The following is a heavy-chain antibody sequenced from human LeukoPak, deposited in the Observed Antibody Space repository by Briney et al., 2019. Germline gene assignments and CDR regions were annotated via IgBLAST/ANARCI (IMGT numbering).Heavy chain of an antibody. D-gene: IGHD2-21*02. V-gene: IGHV4-59*12. CDR1: GGSISSYY. Sequence: PSETLSLTCTVSGGSISSYYWSWIRQPPGKGLEWIGYIYYSGSTNYNPSLKSRVTISVDTSKNQFSLKLSSVTAADTAVYYCARETKHCGGDCYAYYFDYWGQGTLVTVSS. CDR3: ARETKHCGGDCYAYYFDY. J-gene: IGHJ4*02. CDR2: IYYSGST.